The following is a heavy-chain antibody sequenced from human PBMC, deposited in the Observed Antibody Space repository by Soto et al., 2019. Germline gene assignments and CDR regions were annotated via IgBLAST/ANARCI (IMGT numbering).Heavy chain of an antibody. CDR2: IYHSGCT. CDR3: ARVTGTVTTRFDY. D-gene: IGHD4-17*01. CDR1: SGSISSSNW. Sequence: PSETLSLTCAVSSGSISSSNWWSWVRQPPGKGLEWIGEIYHSGCTNYNPSLKSRVTMSVVKSKNQFFLMLSSVTAADSAVYYCARVTGTVTTRFDYWGQGTLVTVSS. V-gene: IGHV4-4*02. J-gene: IGHJ4*02.